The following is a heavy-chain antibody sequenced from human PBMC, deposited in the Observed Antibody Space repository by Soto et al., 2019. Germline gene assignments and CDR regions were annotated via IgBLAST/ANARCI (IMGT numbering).Heavy chain of an antibody. CDR1: GGSISRGGYY. V-gene: IGHV4-31*03. CDR3: ARKDSGSADYMDV. Sequence: QVQLQESGPGLVKPSQTLSLTCTVSGGSISRGGYYWSWIRQDPGKGLEWIGYIYYSGGTYYTPSIKSRVTISVGTSENQFSLRLSSVTAADTAVYYSARKDSGSADYMDVWGKGTTVTVSS. J-gene: IGHJ6*03. D-gene: IGHD5-12*01. CDR2: IYYSGGT.